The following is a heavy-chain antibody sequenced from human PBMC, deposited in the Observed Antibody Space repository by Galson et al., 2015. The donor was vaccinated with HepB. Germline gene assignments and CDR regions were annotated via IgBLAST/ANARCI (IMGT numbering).Heavy chain of an antibody. CDR2: VNNDGSIA. Sequence: SLRLSCAASGFTFTNYWMHWVRQAPGEGLVGVSRVNNDGSIAHYADPVKGRFTVSRDNAKNTVHLQMNSLRVEDTAVYYCAPDFDRADYWGQGTLVTVSS. CDR1: GFTFTNYW. CDR3: APDFDRADY. D-gene: IGHD3-10*02. V-gene: IGHV3-74*01. J-gene: IGHJ4*02.